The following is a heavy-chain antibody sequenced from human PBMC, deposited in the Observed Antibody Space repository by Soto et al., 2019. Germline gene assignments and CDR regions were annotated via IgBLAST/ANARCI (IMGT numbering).Heavy chain of an antibody. J-gene: IGHJ6*02. CDR3: ASAPIVVVPGALDYSYDMDI. Sequence: QVQLVQSGAEVKKPGSSVKVSCKASGGTFSSYAISWVRQAPGQGLEWMGGIIPMFGTANYAQKFKGRVTITADKSTTTAYMELSSLRSEDTAVYYCASAPIVVVPGALDYSYDMDIWSQGTTVTVSS. CDR1: GGTFSSYA. CDR2: IIPMFGTA. D-gene: IGHD2-2*01. V-gene: IGHV1-69*06.